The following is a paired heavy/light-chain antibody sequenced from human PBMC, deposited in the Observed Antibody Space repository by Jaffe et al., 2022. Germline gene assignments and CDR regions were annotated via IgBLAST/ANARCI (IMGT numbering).Heavy chain of an antibody. CDR2: VLYSGPT. V-gene: IGHV4-38-2*01. CDR1: GSPITNSYY. Sequence: QVQLQESGPGLVKPSETLSLTCAVSGSPITNSYYWGWIRQPPGKGLEWIASVLYSGPTYYNPSLKSRVTISLDTSKSQFSLKMTSVTAPDTAVYYCARHDGQPDVNWFDPWGQGTLVTVSS. CDR3: ARHDGQPDVNWFDP. D-gene: IGHD3-16*01. J-gene: IGHJ5*02.
Light chain of an antibody. J-gene: IGLJ3*02. Sequence: QSVLTQPPSASGTPGQRVTISCSGSSSNIGRHYVYWYQQLPQMAPKLLIYRNDQRPSGVPDRFSGSKSGTSASLDISGLRSEDEADYYCAVWDDSLGWVFGGGTKLTVL. CDR3: AVWDDSLGWV. CDR1: SSNIGRHY. V-gene: IGLV1-47*01. CDR2: RND.